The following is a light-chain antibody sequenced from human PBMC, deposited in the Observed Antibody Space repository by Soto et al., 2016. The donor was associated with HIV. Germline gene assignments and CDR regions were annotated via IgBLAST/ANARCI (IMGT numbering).Light chain of an antibody. CDR1: SLRNYY. CDR3: HCRDSSTNYHV. Sequence: SSELTQDPAVSVALGQTVRITCQGYSLRNYYASWYQQKPGQAPLLVIYGKNTRPSGIPDRFSGSSSETQLLSIIGAQAEDEADYYCHCRDSSTNYHVFGTGTKVTVL. CDR2: GKN. V-gene: IGLV3-19*01. J-gene: IGLJ1*01.